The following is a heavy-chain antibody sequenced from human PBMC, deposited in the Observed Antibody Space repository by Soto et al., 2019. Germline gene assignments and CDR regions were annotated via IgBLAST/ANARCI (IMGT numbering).Heavy chain of an antibody. V-gene: IGHV3-7*03. Sequence: VVSQRLSCAAAGFTCGGYWMSWVRQAPGKGLEWLATIKWDASEKKYVDSVKGRFTMSRDNAKNTLYLQMSSLRAEDTAVYYCARGFSAGKGSPPDFWGQGSLVPVSS. J-gene: IGHJ4*02. CDR2: IKWDASEK. CDR1: GFTCGGYW. CDR3: ARGFSAGKGSPPDF. D-gene: IGHD6-13*01.